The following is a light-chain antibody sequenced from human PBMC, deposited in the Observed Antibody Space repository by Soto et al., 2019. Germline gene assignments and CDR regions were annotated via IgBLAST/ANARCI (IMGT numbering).Light chain of an antibody. CDR1: QGIRNE. CDR3: QQTRAYPST. V-gene: IGKV1-6*01. J-gene: IGKJ4*01. CDR2: GAS. Sequence: AIQVTQSPSSLSASVGDRVTITCRASQGIRNELSWYQQKPGKAPNLLIYGASTLQSGVPSRFSGNGSGTDFTLTISSLQAEDFASYYCQQTRAYPSTFGGGTKVDI.